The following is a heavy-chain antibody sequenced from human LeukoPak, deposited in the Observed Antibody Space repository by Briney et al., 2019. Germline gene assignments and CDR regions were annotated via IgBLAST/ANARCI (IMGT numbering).Heavy chain of an antibody. J-gene: IGHJ4*02. CDR2: IIPIFGTA. D-gene: IGHD3-22*01. Sequence: SVKVSCKASGGTFSTYSISWVRQAPGQGLEWMGRIIPIFGTANYAQKFHGRVTITTDESTNTAYMELSSLTSEDTAVYYCARAWGGDSSGYYQEGFDYWGQGTLVTVSS. CDR1: GGTFSTYS. V-gene: IGHV1-69*05. CDR3: ARAWGGDSSGYYQEGFDY.